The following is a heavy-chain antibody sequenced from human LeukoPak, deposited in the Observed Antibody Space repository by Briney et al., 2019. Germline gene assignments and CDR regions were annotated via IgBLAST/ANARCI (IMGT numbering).Heavy chain of an antibody. CDR2: IYHSGST. CDR3: AGDFGSGSYRFDY. CDR1: GASISSGDYS. Sequence: SQTLSLTCAVSGASISSGDYSWSWIRHPPRKGLEWIGYIYHSGSTTYNPSLKSRITISLDRSNNQFSLKLNSVTAADTAVYYCAGDFGSGSYRFDYWGQGILVTVSS. J-gene: IGHJ4*01. D-gene: IGHD3-10*01. V-gene: IGHV4-30-2*01.